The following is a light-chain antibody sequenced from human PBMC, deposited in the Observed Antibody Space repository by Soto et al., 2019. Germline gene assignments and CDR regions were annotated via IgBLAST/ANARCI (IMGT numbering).Light chain of an antibody. J-gene: IGKJ2*03. V-gene: IGKV3-20*01. CDR2: DAS. Sequence: DIVLTQSPGTLSLSPGERATLSSRASQSLGTDYFAWYQQKPGQAPRLLIYDASSRATGIPVRFSGSGSAADFTLTISTLEPEDFAVYYCQQYAYSPPHSFGQGTKLEIK. CDR1: QSLGTDY. CDR3: QQYAYSPPHS.